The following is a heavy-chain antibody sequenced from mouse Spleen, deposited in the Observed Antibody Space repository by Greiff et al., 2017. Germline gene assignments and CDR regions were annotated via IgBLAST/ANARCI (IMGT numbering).Heavy chain of an antibody. J-gene: IGHJ4*01. D-gene: IGHD1-1*01. CDR1: GYTFTSYY. CDR2: IYPGNVNT. CDR3: ARADGGSMDY. Sequence: QVQLKESGPELVKPGASVRISCKASGYTFTSYYIHWVKQRPGQGLEWIGWIYPGNVNTKYNEKFKGKATLTADKSSSTAYMQLSSLTSEDSAVYFCARADGGSMDYWGQGTSVTVSS. V-gene: IGHV1S56*01.